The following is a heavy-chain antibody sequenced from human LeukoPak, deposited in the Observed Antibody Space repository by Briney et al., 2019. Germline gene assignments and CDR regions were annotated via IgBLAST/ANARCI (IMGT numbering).Heavy chain of an antibody. CDR1: GFTFINYG. D-gene: IGHD5-24*01. J-gene: IGHJ3*01. V-gene: IGHV3-23*01. CDR2: VTGRRGTT. CDR3: ARNYRDVYDFDAFDV. Sequence: GGSLRPSCTSSGFTFINYGMSWIRQAPGKGLEWVSTVTGRRGTTYYADSVKGRFTISRDNSKNTLSLQMNRLRGEDTAIYYCARNYRDVYDFDAFDVRGQGTMVTVSS.